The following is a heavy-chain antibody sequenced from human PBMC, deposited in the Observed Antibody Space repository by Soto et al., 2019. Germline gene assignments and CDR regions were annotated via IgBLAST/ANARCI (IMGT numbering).Heavy chain of an antibody. V-gene: IGHV3-23*01. D-gene: IGHD6-19*01. CDR3: AKRSGWFPRPTDLDY. CDR2: ISGSGGST. Sequence: GGSLRLSCAASGFTFSSYAMSWVRQAPGKGLEWVSAISGSGGSTYYADSVKGRFTISRDNSKNTLYLQMNSLRAEDTAVYYCAKRSGWFPRPTDLDYWGQGTLVTVSS. CDR1: GFTFSSYA. J-gene: IGHJ4*02.